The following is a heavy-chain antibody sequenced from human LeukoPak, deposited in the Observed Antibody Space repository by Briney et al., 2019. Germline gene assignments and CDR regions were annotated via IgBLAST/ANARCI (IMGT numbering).Heavy chain of an antibody. CDR1: GGSSSGYY. D-gene: IGHD6-19*01. CDR2: INHSGST. CDR3: ARGLFKKVDWYSSGYYVWFDP. J-gene: IGHJ5*02. Sequence: KPSETLSLTCAVYGGSSSGYYWSWIRQPPGKGLEWIGEINHSGSTNYNPSLKSRVTISVDTSKNQFSLKLSSVTAADTAVYYCARGLFKKVDWYSSGYYVWFDPWGQGTLVTVSS. V-gene: IGHV4-34*01.